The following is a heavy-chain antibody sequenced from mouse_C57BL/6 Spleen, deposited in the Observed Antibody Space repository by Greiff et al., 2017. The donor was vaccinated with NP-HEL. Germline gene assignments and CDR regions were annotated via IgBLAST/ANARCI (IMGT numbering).Heavy chain of an antibody. CDR1: GYTFTSYW. J-gene: IGHJ3*01. V-gene: IGHV1-55*01. CDR2: IYPGSGST. D-gene: IGHD1-1*01. Sequence: QVQLQQPGAELVKPGASVKMSCKASGYTFTSYWITWVKQRPGQGLEWIGDIYPGSGSTNYNEKFKSKATLTVDTSSSTAYMQLSSLTSEDSAVYYCARSYYYGSSFWFAYWGQGTLVTVSA. CDR3: ARSYYYGSSFWFAY.